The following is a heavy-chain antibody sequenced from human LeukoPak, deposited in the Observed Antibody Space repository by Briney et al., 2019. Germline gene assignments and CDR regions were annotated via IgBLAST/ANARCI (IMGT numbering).Heavy chain of an antibody. Sequence: GGALRHSFSAPGFNLYKHVIGGVRPAQGEGGGWGSAISENGGGADYADSVRGRFTISRDNSQNTLYQQMNSLRAENTAVYYCAKWTGVTELHFDHWGQGTLVTVSS. CDR2: ISENGGGA. CDR3: AKWTGVTELHFDH. V-gene: IGHV3-23*01. CDR1: GFNLYKHV. J-gene: IGHJ4*02. D-gene: IGHD1-7*01.